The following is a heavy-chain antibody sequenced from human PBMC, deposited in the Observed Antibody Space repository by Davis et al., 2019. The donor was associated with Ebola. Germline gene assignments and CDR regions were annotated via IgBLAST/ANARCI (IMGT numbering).Heavy chain of an antibody. CDR1: GFTFSSYA. CDR3: AKCFDIGLYYYYMDV. J-gene: IGHJ6*03. CDR2: ISGSGGST. Sequence: GESLKISCAASGFTFSSYAMSWVRQAPGKGLEWVSAISGSGGSTYYADSVKGRFTISRDNSKNTLYLQMNSLRAEDTAVYYCAKCFDIGLYYYYMDVWGKGTTVTVSS. D-gene: IGHD3-10*01. V-gene: IGHV3-23*01.